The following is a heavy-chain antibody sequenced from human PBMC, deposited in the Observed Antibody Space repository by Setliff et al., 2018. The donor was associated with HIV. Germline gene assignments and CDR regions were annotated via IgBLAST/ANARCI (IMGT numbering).Heavy chain of an antibody. CDR1: GLTFSSYA. CDR2: ITGNGRST. V-gene: IGHV3-23*01. CDR3: ARDLASPDYSSGCPGY. Sequence: LRLSCAASGLTFSSYAMTWVRQAPGRGLEWVSGITGNGRSTYYADSVRGRFAISRDNFKNTVYLQVHSLRIEDTAVYYCARDLASPDYSSGCPGYWGQGTLVTVSS. J-gene: IGHJ4*02. D-gene: IGHD6-19*01.